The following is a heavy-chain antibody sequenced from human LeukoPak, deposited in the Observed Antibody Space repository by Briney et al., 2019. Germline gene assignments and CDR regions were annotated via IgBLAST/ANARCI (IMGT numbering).Heavy chain of an antibody. CDR3: ARVGYYYDSSGYPNWRHRANYYYYYGMDV. V-gene: IGHV1-69*01. CDR2: IIPIFGTA. Sequence: ASVKVSCKASGGTFSSYAISWVRQAPGQGLEWMGGIIPIFGTANYAQKFQGRVTITADESTSTAYMELSSLRSEDTAVYYCARVGYYYDSSGYPNWRHRANYYYYYGMDVWGQGTTVTVSS. CDR1: GGTFSSYA. D-gene: IGHD3-22*01. J-gene: IGHJ6*02.